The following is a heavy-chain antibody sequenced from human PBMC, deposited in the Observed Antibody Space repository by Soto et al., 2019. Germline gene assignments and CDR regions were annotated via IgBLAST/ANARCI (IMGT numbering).Heavy chain of an antibody. V-gene: IGHV1-18*01. D-gene: IGHD2-15*01. J-gene: IGHJ6*02. CDR2: ISAYNGNT. CDR3: ARDGVVVVAATQYYYYYGMDV. CDR1: GYTFTSYG. Sequence: ASVKVSCKASGYTFTSYGISWVRQSPGQWLEGMGWISAYNGNTNYAQKLQGRVTMTTDTSTSTAYMELRSLRSDDTAVYYCARDGVVVVAATQYYYYYGMDVWGQGTTVTVS.